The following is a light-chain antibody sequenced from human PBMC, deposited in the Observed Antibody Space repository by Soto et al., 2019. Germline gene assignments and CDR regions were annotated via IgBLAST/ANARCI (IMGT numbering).Light chain of an antibody. Sequence: QSALTQPGSVSGSPGQSITISCTGTSSDIGGYNYVSWYQQHPGKAPKLMIYEVTNGPSGVSTRFSGSKSGNTASLTISGLQAEDDADYYCCSFTSGNTAYVFGTGTKLTVL. CDR1: SSDIGGYNY. CDR3: CSFTSGNTAYV. CDR2: EVT. J-gene: IGLJ1*01. V-gene: IGLV2-14*01.